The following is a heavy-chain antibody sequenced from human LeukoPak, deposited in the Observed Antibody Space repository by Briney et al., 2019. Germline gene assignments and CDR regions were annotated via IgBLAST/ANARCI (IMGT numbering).Heavy chain of an antibody. CDR2: IKQDGSEK. J-gene: IGHJ4*02. D-gene: IGHD2-15*01. CDR1: GFTFSSYW. V-gene: IGHV3-7*01. CDR3: ARSAWVDCFDY. Sequence: GGSLRLSCAASGFTFSSYWMSWVRQAPGKGLEWVANIKQDGSEKYYVDSVKGRFTISRDNAKNSLCLQMNSLRAEDTAVYYCARSAWVDCFDYWGQGTLVTVSS.